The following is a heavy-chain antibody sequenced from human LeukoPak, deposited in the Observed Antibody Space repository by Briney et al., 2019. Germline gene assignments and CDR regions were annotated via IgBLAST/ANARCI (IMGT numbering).Heavy chain of an antibody. Sequence: ASVKVSCKASGYTFTGYYMHWVRQAPGQGLEWMGWINPNSGGTNYTQKFQGRVTMTRDTSISTAYMELSRLRSDDTAVYYCASGYSSGWFLSNWFDPWGQGTLVTVSS. CDR1: GYTFTGYY. D-gene: IGHD6-19*01. J-gene: IGHJ5*02. CDR2: INPNSGGT. V-gene: IGHV1-2*02. CDR3: ASGYSSGWFLSNWFDP.